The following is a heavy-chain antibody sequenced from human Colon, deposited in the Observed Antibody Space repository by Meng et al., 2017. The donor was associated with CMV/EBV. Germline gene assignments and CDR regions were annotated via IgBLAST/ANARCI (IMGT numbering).Heavy chain of an antibody. CDR2: ISYDGSNK. Sequence: EGSLRLSCAASGFTFSSYAMHWVRQAPGKGLEWVAVISYDGSNKYYADSVKGRFTISRDNSKNTLYLQMNSLRAEDTAVYYCARGAGSTSPYYYYYGMDVWGQGTTVTVSS. CDR1: GFTFSSYA. D-gene: IGHD2-2*01. CDR3: ARGAGSTSPYYYYYGMDV. J-gene: IGHJ6*02. V-gene: IGHV3-30-3*01.